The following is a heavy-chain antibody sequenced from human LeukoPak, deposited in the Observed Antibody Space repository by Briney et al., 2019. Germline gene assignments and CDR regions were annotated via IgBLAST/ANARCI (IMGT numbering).Heavy chain of an antibody. V-gene: IGHV3-48*04. CDR1: GFTFSSYA. Sequence: GGSLRLSCAASGFTFSSYAMSWVRQAPGKGLQWVSYISSSGSTIYYADSVKGRFTISRDNAKNSLYLQMNSLRAEDTAVYYCASRHYYDSSGYGDAFDIWGQGTMVIVSS. J-gene: IGHJ3*02. CDR3: ASRHYYDSSGYGDAFDI. CDR2: ISSSGSTI. D-gene: IGHD3-22*01.